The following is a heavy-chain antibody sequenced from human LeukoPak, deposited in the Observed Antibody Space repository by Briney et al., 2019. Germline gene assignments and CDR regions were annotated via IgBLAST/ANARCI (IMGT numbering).Heavy chain of an antibody. J-gene: IGHJ5*02. CDR3: ARHPTKPHTGKGFDP. D-gene: IGHD3-10*01. CDR1: GGSISSYY. CDR2: IYYSGST. Sequence: SETLSLTCNVSGGSISSYYWSWTRQPPGKGLEWIGYIYYSGSTNYNPSLKSRVTISVDTSKNQFSLKLSSVTAADTAVYYCARHPTKPHTGKGFDPWGQGTLVTVSS. V-gene: IGHV4-59*08.